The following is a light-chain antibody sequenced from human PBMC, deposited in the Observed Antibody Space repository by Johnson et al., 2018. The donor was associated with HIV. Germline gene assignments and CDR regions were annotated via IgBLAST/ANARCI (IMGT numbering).Light chain of an antibody. V-gene: IGLV1-51*01. CDR1: SSNIGNNY. CDR3: ATWDSSLSAFYV. CDR2: DNN. J-gene: IGLJ1*01. Sequence: QSVLTQSPSVSAAPGQKVTISCSGSSSNIGNNYISWYQQFPGTAHKLLIYDNNKRPSGIPDRFSGSKSGTSATLGITGLQTGDEADYYCATWDSSLSAFYVFGTGTKVTVV.